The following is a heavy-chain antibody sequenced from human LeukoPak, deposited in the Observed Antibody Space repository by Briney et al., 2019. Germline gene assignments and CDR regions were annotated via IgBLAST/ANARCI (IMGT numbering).Heavy chain of an antibody. CDR1: GLTFRVTY. CDR2: IRNKPYSYTT. J-gene: IGHJ4*02. V-gene: IGHV3-72*01. D-gene: IGHD4-17*01. Sequence: GGSLRLSFAAFGLTFRVTYLAWFPQAPGKGLQWVGRIRNKPYSYTTDYAASVKGRFTISRDDSKNSLFLQMNTLKTEDTAVYYCVRVRHGDYFDPWGLGTLVTVSS. CDR3: VRVRHGDYFDP.